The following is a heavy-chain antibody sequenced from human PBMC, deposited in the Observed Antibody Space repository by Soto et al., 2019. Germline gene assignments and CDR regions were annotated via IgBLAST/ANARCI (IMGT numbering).Heavy chain of an antibody. CDR2: IYYSGST. V-gene: IGHV4-39*01. J-gene: IGHJ6*02. Sequence: QLQLQESGPGLVKPSETLSLTCTVSGGSISSSSYYWGWIRQPPGKGLEWIVSIYYSGSTYYNPSLMSRVTITVDTSKNQFSLKLRSVTAADTAVYYGARISMTFSLNYYYYGIDVWGQGTTVTVSS. D-gene: IGHD3-22*01. CDR1: GGSISSSSYY. CDR3: ARISMTFSLNYYYYGIDV.